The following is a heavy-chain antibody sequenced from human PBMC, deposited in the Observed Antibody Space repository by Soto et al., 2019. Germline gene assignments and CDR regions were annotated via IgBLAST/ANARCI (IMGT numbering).Heavy chain of an antibody. D-gene: IGHD1-26*01. J-gene: IGHJ5*02. CDR3: ARGAYGNYYQAP. CDR2: VNTDESTT. V-gene: IGHV3-74*01. Sequence: EVQLVESGGGLVQPGGSLSLSCAACGFTFTSDWMHWVRQAPEKGLEWVSRVNTDESTTNYADSVKGRFTISRDNAKNTMDLEMNSLTSEGTAIYFCARGAYGNYYQAPWGQGTLVTVSP. CDR1: GFTFTSDW.